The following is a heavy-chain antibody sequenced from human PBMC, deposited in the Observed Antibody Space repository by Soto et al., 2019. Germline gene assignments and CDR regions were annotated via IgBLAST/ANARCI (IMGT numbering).Heavy chain of an antibody. V-gene: IGHV3-7*01. Sequence: EVQLVESGGGLVHPGGSLGLSCAASGFTFSSHWMSWVRQAPGKGLEWVANIRQDGREEQYMDSVKGRFTLSRDNAKNSLYLQMNGLRVEDTAVYYCVKSEGYSFDIRGQGTMVTVSS. D-gene: IGHD6-13*01. CDR3: VKSEGYSFDI. J-gene: IGHJ3*02. CDR1: GFTFSSHW. CDR2: IRQDGREE.